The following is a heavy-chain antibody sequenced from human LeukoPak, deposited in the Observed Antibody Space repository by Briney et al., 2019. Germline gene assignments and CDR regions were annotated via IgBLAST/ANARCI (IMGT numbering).Heavy chain of an antibody. Sequence: SETLSLTCTVSGDSISSSSFYWGWVRQPPGKGLEWIGSIYYRGNTYYNPSLKSRVTISVDTSKNQFSLKLSSVTAADTAVYYCARDASLAAATWGQGTLVTVSS. V-gene: IGHV4-39*07. D-gene: IGHD6-13*01. J-gene: IGHJ4*02. CDR2: IYYRGNT. CDR1: GDSISSSSFY. CDR3: ARDASLAAAT.